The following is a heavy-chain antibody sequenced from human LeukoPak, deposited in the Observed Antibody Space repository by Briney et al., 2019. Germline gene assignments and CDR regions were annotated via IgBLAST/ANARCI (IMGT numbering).Heavy chain of an antibody. CDR1: GGSISSGGYY. CDR2: IYYSGST. V-gene: IGHV4-31*03. CDR3: ARDREYCSGGSCSYFDY. J-gene: IGHJ4*02. D-gene: IGHD2-15*01. Sequence: PSQTLSLTCTVSGGSISSGGYYRSWIRQHPGKGLEWIGYIYYSGSTYYNPSLKSRVTISVDTSKNQFSLKLSSVTAADTAVYYCARDREYCSGGSCSYFDYWGQGTLVTVSS.